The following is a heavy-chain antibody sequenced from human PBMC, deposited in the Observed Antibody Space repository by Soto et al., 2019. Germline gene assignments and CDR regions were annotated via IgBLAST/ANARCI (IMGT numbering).Heavy chain of an antibody. V-gene: IGHV3-23*01. Sequence: EVHLLESGGALVQPGGSLTLSCAASGFSFSDYAMSWVRQAPGKGLEWVSSISRTGDSAYYADSVKGRSAISRDRSKTRLSLQMNSLRVEDTGVYYCAKGPDGSGYYHNWFDSWGQGTLITVSS. D-gene: IGHD3-22*01. CDR2: ISRTGDSA. CDR1: GFSFSDYA. CDR3: AKGPDGSGYYHNWFDS. J-gene: IGHJ5*01.